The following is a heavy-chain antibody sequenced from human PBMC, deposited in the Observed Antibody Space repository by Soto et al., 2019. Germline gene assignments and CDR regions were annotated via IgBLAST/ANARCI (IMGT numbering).Heavy chain of an antibody. D-gene: IGHD4-4*01. CDR3: ARNSRDPWGWLDP. V-gene: IGHV1-18*04. CDR1: GYTFHNYA. Sequence: QVQLLQSGAEVKEPGASVQVSCKASGYTFHNYAISWVRQAPGRGLGWMGWYNTSIVYGQSAKNFQGRVYMTTVTSWNTAYMELRRLSSDDKAAYFCARNSRDPWGWLDPWGLGTLVTVS. J-gene: IGHJ5*02. CDR2: YNTSIVYG.